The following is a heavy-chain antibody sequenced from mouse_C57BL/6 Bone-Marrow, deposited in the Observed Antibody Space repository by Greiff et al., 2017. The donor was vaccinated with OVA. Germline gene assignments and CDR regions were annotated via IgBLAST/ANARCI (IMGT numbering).Heavy chain of an antibody. CDR3: ARGSNYYGSSPLGAMDY. V-gene: IGHV1-18*01. D-gene: IGHD1-1*01. CDR1: GYTFTDYN. Sequence: EVQLQQSGPELVKPGASVKIPCKASGYTFTDYNMDWVKQSHGKSLEWIGDINPNNGGTIYNQKFKGKATLTVDKSSSTAYMELRSLTSEDTAVYYCARGSNYYGSSPLGAMDYWGQGTSVTVSS. CDR2: INPNNGGT. J-gene: IGHJ4*01.